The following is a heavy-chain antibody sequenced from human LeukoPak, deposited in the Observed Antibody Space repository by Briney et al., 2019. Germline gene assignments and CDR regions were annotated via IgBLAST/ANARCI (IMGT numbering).Heavy chain of an antibody. Sequence: SVKVSCKASGGTFSSYAISWVRQAPGQGLEWMGGIIPIFGTANYAQKFQGRVTITADESTGTAYMELSSLISEDTAVYYCARRNGYNYGGGFDYWGQGTLVTVSS. D-gene: IGHD5-24*01. CDR3: ARRNGYNYGGGFDY. CDR2: IIPIFGTA. V-gene: IGHV1-69*13. J-gene: IGHJ4*02. CDR1: GGTFSSYA.